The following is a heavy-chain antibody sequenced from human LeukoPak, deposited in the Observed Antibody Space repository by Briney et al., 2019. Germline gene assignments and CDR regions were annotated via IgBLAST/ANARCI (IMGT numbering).Heavy chain of an antibody. D-gene: IGHD3-16*02. Sequence: PGGSLRLSCAASGFTFSSYWMSWVRQAPGKGLEWVANIKQDGSEKYYVDSVKGRFTISRDNTKNSLYLQMNSLRAEDTAVYYCARDNKEVYVWGSYRYNVRGFDPWGQGTLVTVSS. CDR2: IKQDGSEK. CDR1: GFTFSSYW. V-gene: IGHV3-7*01. CDR3: ARDNKEVYVWGSYRYNVRGFDP. J-gene: IGHJ5*02.